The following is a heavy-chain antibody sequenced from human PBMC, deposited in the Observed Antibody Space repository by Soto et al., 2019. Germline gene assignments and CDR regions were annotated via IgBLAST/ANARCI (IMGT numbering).Heavy chain of an antibody. CDR2: ISAYNGNT. Sequence: ASVKVSCKASGYTFTSYGISWVRQAPGQGLEWMGWISAYNGNTNYAQKFQGRVTITADESTSTAYMELSSLRSEDTAVYYCARDRGGSSFSFDPWGQGTLVTVSS. CDR3: ARDRGGSSFSFDP. V-gene: IGHV1-18*01. D-gene: IGHD2-15*01. CDR1: GYTFTSYG. J-gene: IGHJ5*02.